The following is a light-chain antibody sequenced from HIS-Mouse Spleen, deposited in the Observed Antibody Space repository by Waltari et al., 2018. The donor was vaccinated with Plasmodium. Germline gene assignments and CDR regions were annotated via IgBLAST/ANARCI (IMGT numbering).Light chain of an antibody. Sequence: QSVLTQPPSVSAAPGQKVTISCSGSSSNIGNNYVSWYQQLPGTAPQLLIYDNNKRPSGIPDRFSCSTSGTSATLGITGLQTGDEADYYCGTWDSSLSAGVVFGGGTKLTVL. CDR2: DNN. CDR3: GTWDSSLSAGVV. J-gene: IGLJ2*01. V-gene: IGLV1-51*01. CDR1: SSNIGNNY.